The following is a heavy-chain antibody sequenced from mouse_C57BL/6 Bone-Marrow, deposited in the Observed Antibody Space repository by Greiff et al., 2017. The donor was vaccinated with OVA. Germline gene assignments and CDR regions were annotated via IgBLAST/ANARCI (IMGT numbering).Heavy chain of an antibody. CDR1: GFTFTSYW. Sequence: QVQLQQSGAELVKPGASVKLSCKASGFTFTSYWMHWVKQRPGQGLEWIGMIHPNSGSTTYNEKFKGKAPLTVDKSSSTAYLQHRSLISQDSAVYDCASRGSSVVAHWYFDVWGTGTTVTVSS. D-gene: IGHD1-1*01. J-gene: IGHJ1*03. V-gene: IGHV1-64*01. CDR3: ASRGSSVVAHWYFDV. CDR2: IHPNSGST.